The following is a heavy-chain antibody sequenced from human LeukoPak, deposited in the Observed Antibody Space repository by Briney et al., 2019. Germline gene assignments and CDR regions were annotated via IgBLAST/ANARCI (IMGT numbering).Heavy chain of an antibody. CDR1: GFTFSSYE. J-gene: IGHJ4*02. Sequence: GGSLRLSCAASGFTFSSYEMNWVRQAPGKGLEWVSYISSSGSTIYYADSVKGRFTISRDNAKNSLYLRMNSLRAEDTAVYYCARGRGSGWYCDHWGQGTLVTVSS. D-gene: IGHD6-19*01. CDR3: ARGRGSGWYCDH. V-gene: IGHV3-48*03. CDR2: ISSSGSTI.